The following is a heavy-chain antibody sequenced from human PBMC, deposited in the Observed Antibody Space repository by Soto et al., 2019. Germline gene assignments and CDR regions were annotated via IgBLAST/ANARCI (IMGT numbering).Heavy chain of an antibody. Sequence: QVQLQESGPGLVKTSETLSLTCSVSGDSISRKYWSWLRQPAGGGLEWIGRIYTTGATNYNSSLKSRVSMSVDTSKHQFSLRLTSVTAADTAVYFCAMTVIAPSPYLDHWGQGLLVTVSS. V-gene: IGHV4-4*07. J-gene: IGHJ4*02. CDR3: AMTVIAPSPYLDH. CDR2: IYTTGAT. CDR1: GDSISRKY. D-gene: IGHD4-17*01.